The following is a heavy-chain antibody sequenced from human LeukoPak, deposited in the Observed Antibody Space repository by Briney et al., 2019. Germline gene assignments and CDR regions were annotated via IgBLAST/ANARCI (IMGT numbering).Heavy chain of an antibody. CDR3: ARAGRRITIFGVGNDAFDI. CDR2: IIPIFGTA. V-gene: IGHV1-69*05. CDR1: GGTFSSYA. Sequence: GASVKVSCKASGGTFSSYAISWVRQAPGQGLEWMGGIIPIFGTANYAQKFQGRVTITTDESTSTAYMELSSLRSEDTAVYYRARAGRRITIFGVGNDAFDIWGQGTMVTVSS. D-gene: IGHD3-3*01. J-gene: IGHJ3*02.